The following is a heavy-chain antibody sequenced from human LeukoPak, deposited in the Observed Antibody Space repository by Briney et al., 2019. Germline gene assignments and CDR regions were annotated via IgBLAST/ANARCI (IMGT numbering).Heavy chain of an antibody. CDR3: AKEGGSGSYTPGWFDP. CDR1: GFTFSSYW. V-gene: IGHV3-74*01. J-gene: IGHJ5*02. CDR2: INSDGSST. D-gene: IGHD3-10*01. Sequence: PGGSLRLSCAASGFTFSSYWMHWVRQAPGKGLVWVSRINSDGSSTNYADSVKGRFTISRDNAKNTLYLQMNSLRADDTAVYYCAKEGGSGSYTPGWFDPWGQGTLVTVSS.